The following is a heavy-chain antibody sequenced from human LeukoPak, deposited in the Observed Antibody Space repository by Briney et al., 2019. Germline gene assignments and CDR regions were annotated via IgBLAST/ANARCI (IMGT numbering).Heavy chain of an antibody. CDR1: VFIFSIFA. D-gene: IGHD6-19*01. CDR2: IYGGGTNT. Sequence: GGSLRLSCAGSVFIFSIFAMTWVRQAPGEGLEWVSTIYGGGTNTFYADSVKGRFTISRDDSKNMQFLEMDSLRPEDTPVYFCAKRITEAAGIYFDSWGQGTLVTVSS. CDR3: AKRITEAAGIYFDS. J-gene: IGHJ4*02. V-gene: IGHV3-23*01.